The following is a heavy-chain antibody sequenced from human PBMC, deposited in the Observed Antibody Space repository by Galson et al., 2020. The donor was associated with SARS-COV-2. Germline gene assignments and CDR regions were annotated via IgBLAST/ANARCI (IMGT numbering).Heavy chain of an antibody. V-gene: IGHV4-34*01. CDR3: ARIGFDY. CDR1: GGSFSGYY. J-gene: IGHJ4*02. CDR2: INHSGST. Sequence: SETLSLTCAVYGGSFSGYYWSWIRQPPGKGLEWIGEINHSGSTNYNPSLKSRVTISVDTSKNQFSLKLSSVTAADTAVYYCARIGFDYWGQGTLVTVSS.